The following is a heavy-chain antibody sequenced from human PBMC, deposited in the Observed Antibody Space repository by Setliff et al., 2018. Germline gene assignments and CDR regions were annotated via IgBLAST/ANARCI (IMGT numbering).Heavy chain of an antibody. CDR3: AKGGNWDDQHYVYDI. Sequence: GSLRLSCAASALTFSSYWMNWVRQAPGKGLEWVASIKQDGSEIYYVDSVRGRFTISRDTAKNSVYLQMNSLRAEDTGVYYCAKGGNWDDQHYVYDIWGQGTMVTVSS. D-gene: IGHD1-20*01. V-gene: IGHV3-7*01. CDR1: ALTFSSYW. J-gene: IGHJ3*02. CDR2: IKQDGSEI.